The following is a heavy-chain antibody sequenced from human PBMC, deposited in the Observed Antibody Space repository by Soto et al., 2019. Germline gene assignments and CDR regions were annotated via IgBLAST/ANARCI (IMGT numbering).Heavy chain of an antibody. CDR3: ARDILSGGAYPDS. D-gene: IGHD3-10*01. V-gene: IGHV3-21*01. CDR2: ISSGSSYI. CDR1: RFTFDICW. Sequence: LPCAMSRFTFDICWVSGVRRAPGKGLEWISSISSGSSYIYYAGSVKGRFTISRDNAKNSLFLQMNSLRADDTAVYYCARDILSGGAYPDSWGQGTKVTVSS. J-gene: IGHJ5*01.